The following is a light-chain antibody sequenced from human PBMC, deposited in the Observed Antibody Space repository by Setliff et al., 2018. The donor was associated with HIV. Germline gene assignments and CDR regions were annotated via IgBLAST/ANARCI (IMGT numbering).Light chain of an antibody. Sequence: SYELTQPPSVSVAPGKTARITCGGNNVGSKSVHWYQQKPGQAPVLVVYDDSDRPSGNPERFSGSTSGNTATLTISRVEAGDEAGYYCQVWDSSSDHPVVFGGGTK. CDR1: NVGSKS. CDR2: DDS. J-gene: IGLJ2*01. CDR3: QVWDSSSDHPVV. V-gene: IGLV3-21*03.